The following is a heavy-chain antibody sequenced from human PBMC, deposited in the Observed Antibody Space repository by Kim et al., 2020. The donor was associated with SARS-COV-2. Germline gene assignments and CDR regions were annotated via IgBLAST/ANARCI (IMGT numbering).Heavy chain of an antibody. J-gene: IGHJ6*02. CDR2: ISSSGSTI. D-gene: IGHD3-16*02. Sequence: GGSLRLSCAASGFTFSSYEMNWVRQAPGKGLEWVSYISSSGSTIYYADSVKGRFTISRDNAKNSLYLQMNSLRAEDTAVYYCARGGYEITFGGVIANHYYYYYGMDVWGQGTTVTVSS. CDR1: GFTFSSYE. CDR3: ARGGYEITFGGVIANHYYYYYGMDV. V-gene: IGHV3-48*03.